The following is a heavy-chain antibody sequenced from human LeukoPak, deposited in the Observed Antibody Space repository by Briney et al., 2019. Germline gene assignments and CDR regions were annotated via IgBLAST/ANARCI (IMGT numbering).Heavy chain of an antibody. CDR1: GFTFSSYS. CDR2: ISSSSSYI. CDR3: ARDQHALGYDFWSGYCDY. J-gene: IGHJ4*02. V-gene: IGHV3-21*01. Sequence: GGSLRLSCAASGFTFSSYSMNWVRQAPGKGLEWVSSISSSSSYIYYADSVKGRFTISRDNAKNSLYLQMNSLRAEDTAVYYCARDQHALGYDFWSGYCDYWGQGTLVTVSS. D-gene: IGHD3-3*01.